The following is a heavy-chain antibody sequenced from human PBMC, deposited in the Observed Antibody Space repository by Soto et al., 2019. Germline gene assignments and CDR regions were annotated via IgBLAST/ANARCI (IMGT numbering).Heavy chain of an antibody. CDR1: GDTSTTYV. V-gene: IGHV1-69*01. CDR3: ARGTYCGSYCFFAREY. Sequence: VQLVQSGAEVKKPGSSVKVSCKASGDTSTTYVTSWVRQAPGQGPEWIGGINPMSRTAKYSEKYNGRVTINADEATRTGYLDLTRLRFEDTAVYFCARGTYCGSYCFFAREYWGQGTLVTVSS. CDR2: INPMSRTA. J-gene: IGHJ4*02. D-gene: IGHD2-21*01.